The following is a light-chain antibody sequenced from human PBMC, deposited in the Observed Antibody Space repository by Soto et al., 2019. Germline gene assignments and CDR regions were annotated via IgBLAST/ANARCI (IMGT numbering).Light chain of an antibody. J-gene: IGKJ5*01. V-gene: IGKV3-20*01. CDR3: QQNGWSPLT. CDR1: QSGSDTH. CDR2: AAS. Sequence: EILLTQSPGTLSLSAGESATLSCRASQSGSDTHLAWYQQTPGQAPRLLIYAASITVAGIPDRISGSGSGTDFTLTISRLEPEDFAVYYCQQNGWSPLTFGQGTRLEIK.